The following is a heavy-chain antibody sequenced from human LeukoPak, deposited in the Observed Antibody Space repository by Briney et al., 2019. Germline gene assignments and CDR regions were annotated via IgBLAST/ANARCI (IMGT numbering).Heavy chain of an antibody. CDR3: AKGQPLFY. D-gene: IGHD3-10*01. CDR2: IWYDGSNK. V-gene: IGHV3-33*06. CDR1: GFTFSSYG. Sequence: GGSLRLSCAASGFTFSSYGMHWVRQAPGKGLEWVAVIWYDGSNKYYADSVQGRFTISRDNSKHTLYLQMNSLRAEDTAVYYCAKGQPLFYWGQGTLVTVSS. J-gene: IGHJ4*02.